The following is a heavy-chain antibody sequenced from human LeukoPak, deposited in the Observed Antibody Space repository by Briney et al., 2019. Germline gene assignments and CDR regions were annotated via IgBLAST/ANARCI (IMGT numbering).Heavy chain of an antibody. CDR2: ISISGGST. V-gene: IGHV3-23*01. CDR1: GFNFANHA. CDR3: AKCYKGYCSGGSVDY. D-gene: IGHD2-15*01. Sequence: GGSLRLSCAASGFNFANHAMSWVRQAPGKGLEWVSSISISGGSTYYADSVKGRFTISRDNSKNTLYLQMNSLRAEDTALYFCAKCYKGYCSGGSVDYWGQGTLVTVSS. J-gene: IGHJ4*02.